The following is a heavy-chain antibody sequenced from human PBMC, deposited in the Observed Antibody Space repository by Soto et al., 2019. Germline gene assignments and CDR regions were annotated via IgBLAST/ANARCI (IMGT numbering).Heavy chain of an antibody. CDR3: ERSRYGANVDY. CDR2: MNPNSGNT. CDR1: GYTFTSYD. V-gene: IGHV1-8*01. J-gene: IGHJ4*02. Sequence: QVQLVQSGAEVKKPGASVKVSCKASGYTFTSYDINWVRQATGQGLEWMGWMNPNSGNTGYEQKFQGRVTLTRNTFISTVYIELASLSSEDADVYYCERSRYGANVDYWGQGTLVTVSS. D-gene: IGHD4-17*01.